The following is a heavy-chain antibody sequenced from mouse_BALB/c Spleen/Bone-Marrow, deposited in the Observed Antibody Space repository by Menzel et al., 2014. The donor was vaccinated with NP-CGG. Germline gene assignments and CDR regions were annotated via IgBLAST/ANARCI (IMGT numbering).Heavy chain of an antibody. CDR1: GFTFSSYT. CDR3: ARHGYYGRRAMDY. D-gene: IGHD1-1*01. J-gene: IGHJ4*01. CDR2: ISNGGGST. Sequence: EVKLVESGGGLVQPGGSLKLSCAASGFTFSSYTMSWVRQTPEKRLEWVAYISNGGGSTYYPDTVKGRFTISRDNAKDTLYLQMSSLKSEDTAMYYCARHGYYGRRAMDYWGQGTSVTVSS. V-gene: IGHV5-12-2*01.